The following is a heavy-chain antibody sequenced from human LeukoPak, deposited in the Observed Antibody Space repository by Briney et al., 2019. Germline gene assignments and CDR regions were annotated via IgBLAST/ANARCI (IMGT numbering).Heavy chain of an antibody. CDR1: GFTFSSYG. CDR3: XXXGDYESPDGFDI. Sequence: PGGSLRLSCAASGFTFSSYGMNWVHQAPGKGLEWVSAISGSGGSTYYADSVKGRFTISRDNSKNTLYLHMNSLRAEDTAVYYXXXXGDYESPDGFDIWGQGTMVTVSS. J-gene: IGHJ3*02. V-gene: IGHV3-23*01. CDR2: ISGSGGST. D-gene: IGHD4-17*01.